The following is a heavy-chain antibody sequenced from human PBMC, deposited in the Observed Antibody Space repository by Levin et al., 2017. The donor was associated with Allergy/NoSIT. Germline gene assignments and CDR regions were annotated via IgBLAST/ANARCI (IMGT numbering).Heavy chain of an antibody. J-gene: IGHJ6*02. CDR1: GDSITRGDNY. CDR3: ARDECAWFGECYGMDD. Sequence: SQTLSLTCTVSGDSITRGDNYWSWIRQYPGKGLEWIGFISYSGHAHYNPSLKSRLSMSLDTSKNQFSLSLTSVTVADTAVYYCARDECAWFGECYGMDDWGQGTTVSVSS. D-gene: IGHD3-10*01. V-gene: IGHV4-31*03. CDR2: ISYSGHA.